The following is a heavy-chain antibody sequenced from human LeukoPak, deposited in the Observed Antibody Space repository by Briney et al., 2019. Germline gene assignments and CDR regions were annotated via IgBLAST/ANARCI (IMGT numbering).Heavy chain of an antibody. CDR2: IIPVFGTA. V-gene: IGHV1-69*05. D-gene: IGHD2-15*01. Sequence: SVKVSCKASGGTFSSYAISWVRQAPGQGLEWMGRIIPVFGTANYAQKFQGRVTITTDESTSTAYMELSSLRSEDTAVYYCARPYRHCSGGSCYPDAFDIWGQGTMVTVSS. CDR1: GGTFSSYA. CDR3: ARPYRHCSGGSCYPDAFDI. J-gene: IGHJ3*02.